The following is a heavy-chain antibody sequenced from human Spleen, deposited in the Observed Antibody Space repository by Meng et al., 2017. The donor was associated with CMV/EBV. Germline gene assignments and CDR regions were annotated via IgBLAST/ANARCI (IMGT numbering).Heavy chain of an antibody. CDR1: GYTFTSYY. J-gene: IGHJ3*02. CDR2: IIPTSGRV. V-gene: IGHV1-69*05. Sequence: SVKVSCKASGYTFTSYYMHWVRQAPGQGLEWMGGIIPTSGRVSHAQEFQGRVTITTHESTNTAYMELTSLRSEDTAVYYCADFGSSDAFDIWGQGTMVTVSS. CDR3: ADFGSSDAFDI. D-gene: IGHD4-17*01.